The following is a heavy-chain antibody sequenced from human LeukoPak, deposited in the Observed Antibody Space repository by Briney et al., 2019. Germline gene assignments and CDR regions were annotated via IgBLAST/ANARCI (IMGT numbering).Heavy chain of an antibody. Sequence: ASVKVSCKASGGTFSNYAISWVRQAPRQGLEWMGGIIPIFDTADNAQKFQGRLTITADESTSTAYMELSSLRAEDTAVYYCARDLLGSATSYSSGAWDYWGQGTLVTVSS. J-gene: IGHJ4*02. CDR1: GGTFSNYA. CDR2: IIPIFDTA. D-gene: IGHD3-9*01. CDR3: ARDLLGSATSYSSGAWDY. V-gene: IGHV1-69*13.